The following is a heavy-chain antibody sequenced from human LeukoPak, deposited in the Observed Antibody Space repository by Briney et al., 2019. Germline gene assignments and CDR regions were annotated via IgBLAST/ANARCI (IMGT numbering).Heavy chain of an antibody. V-gene: IGHV3-74*01. CDR3: ARGGYYYDSSGNYHGPDY. Sequence: PGGSLRLSCAASGFTFSSYWMHWVRQAPGKGLVWVSRINSDGSSTSYADSVKGRFTISRDNAKNTLYLQMNSLRAEDTAVYYCARGGYYYDSSGNYHGPDYWGQGTLVTVSS. CDR2: INSDGSST. J-gene: IGHJ4*02. D-gene: IGHD3-22*01. CDR1: GFTFSSYW.